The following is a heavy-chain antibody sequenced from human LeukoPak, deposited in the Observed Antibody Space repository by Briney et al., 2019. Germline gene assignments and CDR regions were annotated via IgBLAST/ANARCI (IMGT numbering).Heavy chain of an antibody. Sequence: PSQTLSLTCTVSGGSISSGNYYWSWIRQSPGKGLEWIGYIYYSGSTYYNPSLKSRLAMSLDTSKNQFSLRLTSVTAADTAVYYFARILDIWKFDDWGQGTLVTVSS. CDR1: GGSISSGNYY. D-gene: IGHD5-12*01. CDR3: ARILDIWKFDD. CDR2: IYYSGST. V-gene: IGHV4-30-4*08. J-gene: IGHJ4*02.